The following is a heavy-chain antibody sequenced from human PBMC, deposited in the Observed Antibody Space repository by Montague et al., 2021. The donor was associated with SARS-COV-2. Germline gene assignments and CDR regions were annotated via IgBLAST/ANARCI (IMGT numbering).Heavy chain of an antibody. J-gene: IGHJ4*02. V-gene: IGHV4-31*03. Sequence: TLSLTCTVSGGSISSGGYFWSWIRQHPRKGLEWIGNISYSGSTHYNRSLTSRVTLSVDTSKNQFSLKLSSVTAADTAVYYCARAPATIFGVVKQFDYWGQGTLVTVSS. CDR1: GGSISSGGYF. D-gene: IGHD3-3*01. CDR2: ISYSGST. CDR3: ARAPATIFGVVKQFDY.